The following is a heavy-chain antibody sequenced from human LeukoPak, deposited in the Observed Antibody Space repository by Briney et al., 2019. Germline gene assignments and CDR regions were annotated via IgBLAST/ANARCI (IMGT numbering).Heavy chain of an antibody. V-gene: IGHV4-34*01. CDR3: ARLPTGYPNWFDP. J-gene: IGHJ5*02. Sequence: SETLSLTCAVYGGSFSGYYWSWIRQPPGKGLEWIGEINHSGSTNYNPSLKSRVTISVDTSKNQFFLKLSSVTAADTAVYYCARLPTGYPNWFDPWGQGSLVTVSS. D-gene: IGHD3-9*01. CDR2: INHSGST. CDR1: GGSFSGYY.